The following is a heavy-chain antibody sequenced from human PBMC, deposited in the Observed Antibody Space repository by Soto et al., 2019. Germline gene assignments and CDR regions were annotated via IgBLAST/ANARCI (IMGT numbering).Heavy chain of an antibody. CDR2: IYSGHTT. CDR3: VRGPSDHKLRLVEWPYGDY. CDR1: GFIVSSNQ. V-gene: IGHV3-53*01. Sequence: GSLRLSCVASGFIVSSNQISLVRQGPWKGLEWVSVIYSGHTTYYADSVEGRFTISRDDSKNTLYLQMNSLRVEDTAVYYCVRGPSDHKLRLVEWPYGDYWGQGALVTVSS. D-gene: IGHD3-3*01. J-gene: IGHJ4*02.